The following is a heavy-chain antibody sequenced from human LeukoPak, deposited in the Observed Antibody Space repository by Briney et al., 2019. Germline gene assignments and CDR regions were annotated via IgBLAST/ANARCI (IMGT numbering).Heavy chain of an antibody. CDR2: IKRKTGGGAT. V-gene: IGHV3-15*01. D-gene: IGHD2-15*01. Sequence: GGSLRLSCAASGLTFTNARMTWVRQAPGKGLEWVGRIKRKTGGGATEYAAPVKGRFTISRDDSINTMYLQMSSLQTDDTAVYYCSAGFCSGTECYSLGSWGQGTLVTVSS. J-gene: IGHJ5*02. CDR1: GLTFTNAR. CDR3: SAGFCSGTECYSLGS.